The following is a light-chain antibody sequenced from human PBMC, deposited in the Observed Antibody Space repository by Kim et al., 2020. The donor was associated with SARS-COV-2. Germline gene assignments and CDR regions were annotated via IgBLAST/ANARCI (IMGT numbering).Light chain of an antibody. CDR3: SSFTSSGTFV. CDR1: SGDIGRYNF. CDR2: NVT. V-gene: IGLV2-14*03. J-gene: IGLJ2*01. Sequence: GQSFTIACTGISGDIGRYNFVTWYQQHPDKAPKLMIYNVTKRPSGVSNRFSGSKSGNTASLTISGLQAEDEVDYYCSSFTSSGTFVFGGGTQLTVL.